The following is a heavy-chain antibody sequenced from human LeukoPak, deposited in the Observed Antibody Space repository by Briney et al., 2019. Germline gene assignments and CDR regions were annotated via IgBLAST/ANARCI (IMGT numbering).Heavy chain of an antibody. J-gene: IGHJ4*02. CDR2: ISSSSSYI. Sequence: GGSLRLSCAASGFTFSSYSMNWVRQAPGKGLEWVSSISSSSSYIYYADSVKGRFTISRDNAKNSLYLQMNSLRDEDTAVYYCARDSGYSYVYAFDYWGQGTLVTVSS. D-gene: IGHD5-18*01. CDR3: ARDSGYSYVYAFDY. CDR1: GFTFSSYS. V-gene: IGHV3-21*01.